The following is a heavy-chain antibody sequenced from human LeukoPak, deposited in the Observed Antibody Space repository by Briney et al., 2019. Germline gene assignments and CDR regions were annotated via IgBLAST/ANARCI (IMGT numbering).Heavy chain of an antibody. CDR2: ISGSGGSS. D-gene: IGHD1-1*01. CDR3: AKAYTGTVES. V-gene: IGHV3-23*01. Sequence: GGSLRLSCAASGLTFSSYAMSWVRQAPGKGLEWVSGISGSGGSSYYADSVKGRFTFSRDNSKSTLHLQMSSVRAEDTAVYYCAKAYTGTVESWGQGTLVTVSS. J-gene: IGHJ4*02. CDR1: GLTFSSYA.